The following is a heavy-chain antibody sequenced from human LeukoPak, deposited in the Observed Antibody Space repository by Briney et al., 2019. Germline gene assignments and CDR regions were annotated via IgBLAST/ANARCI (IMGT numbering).Heavy chain of an antibody. V-gene: IGHV3-30*02. J-gene: IGHJ4*02. CDR1: GFTFSSYG. CDR3: ATVTSSGWYRKATRDY. Sequence: GGSLRLSCAASGFTFSSYGMHWVRQAPGKGLEWVAFIRHDGSNKYYADSVKGRFTISRDNSKNTLYLQMNSLRAEDTAVCYCATVTSSGWYRKATRDYWGQGTLVTVSS. D-gene: IGHD6-19*01. CDR2: IRHDGSNK.